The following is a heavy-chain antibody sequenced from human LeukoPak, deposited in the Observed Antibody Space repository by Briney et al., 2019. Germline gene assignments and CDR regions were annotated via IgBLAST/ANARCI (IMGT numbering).Heavy chain of an antibody. V-gene: IGHV1-18*01. D-gene: IGHD6-13*01. Sequence: ASVKVSCKASGYTFTSYGISWVRQAPGQGLEWMGWISVYKGDTNYAQKLQGRVTMTTDTSTSTAYMELRSLRSDDTAVYFCARVYSAVQLAPDWGQGTLVTVSS. J-gene: IGHJ4*02. CDR2: ISVYKGDT. CDR3: ARVYSAVQLAPD. CDR1: GYTFTSYG.